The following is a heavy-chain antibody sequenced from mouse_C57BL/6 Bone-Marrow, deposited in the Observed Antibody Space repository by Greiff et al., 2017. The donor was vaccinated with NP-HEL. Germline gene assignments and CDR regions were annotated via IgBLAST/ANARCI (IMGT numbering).Heavy chain of an antibody. CDR2: ISDGGSYT. CDR1: GFTFSSYA. Sequence: EVQGVESGGGLVKPGGSLKLSCAASGFTFSSYAMSWVRQTPEKRLEWVATISDGGSYTYYPDNGKGRFTISRDNAKNNLYLQMSHLKSEDTAMYYCARDGGNYDWYFDVWGTGTTVTVSS. CDR3: ARDGGNYDWYFDV. D-gene: IGHD2-1*01. J-gene: IGHJ1*03. V-gene: IGHV5-4*01.